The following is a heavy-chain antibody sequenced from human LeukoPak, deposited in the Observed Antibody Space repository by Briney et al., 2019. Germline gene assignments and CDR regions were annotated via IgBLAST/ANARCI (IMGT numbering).Heavy chain of an antibody. D-gene: IGHD5-24*01. CDR1: GFTFSSYA. Sequence: GGSLRLSCAASGFTFSSYAMHWVRQAPGKGLEWVAVISYDGSNKYYADSVKGRFTISRDNSKNTLYLQMNSLRAEDTAVYYCAKDKATMNFDYWGQGTLVTVSS. CDR2: ISYDGSNK. J-gene: IGHJ4*02. CDR3: AKDKATMNFDY. V-gene: IGHV3-30-3*01.